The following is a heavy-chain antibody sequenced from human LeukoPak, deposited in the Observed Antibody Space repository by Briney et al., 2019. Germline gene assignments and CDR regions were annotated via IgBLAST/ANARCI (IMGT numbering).Heavy chain of an antibody. V-gene: IGHV3-48*02. CDR3: ARDLGYFQH. CDR2: ISSSSSTI. CDR1: GFTFSSYA. Sequence: GGSLRLSCAASGFTFSSYAMRWVRQAPGKGLEWVSYISSSSSTIFYSDSVKGRFTISRDNAKNSLYLQMISLRDEDTAVYYCARDLGYFQHWGQGTLVTVSS. J-gene: IGHJ1*01.